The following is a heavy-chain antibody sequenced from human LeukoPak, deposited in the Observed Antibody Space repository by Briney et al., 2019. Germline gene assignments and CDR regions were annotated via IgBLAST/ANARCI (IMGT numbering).Heavy chain of an antibody. J-gene: IGHJ4*02. D-gene: IGHD2-15*01. CDR3: AKGVGYCSGGSCQQFDY. CDR2: INWNGGTT. V-gene: IGHV3-20*04. Sequence: GGSLRLSCAASGFTFDDYAMSWVRHAPGKGLEWVSGINWNGGTTNYADSVKGRFTVSRDNAKNFLYLQMNSLRAEDTAVYYCAKGVGYCSGGSCQQFDYWGQGTLVTVSS. CDR1: GFTFDDYA.